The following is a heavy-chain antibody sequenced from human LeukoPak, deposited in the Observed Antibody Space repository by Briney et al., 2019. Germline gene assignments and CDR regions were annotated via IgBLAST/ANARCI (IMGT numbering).Heavy chain of an antibody. V-gene: IGHV3-23*01. D-gene: IGHD6-13*01. CDR3: AKDPRYSXSWSSPYYFDY. J-gene: IGHJ4*02. Sequence: GGSLRLSCAASGFTFSSYAMSWVRQAPGKGLEWVSAISGSGGSTYYADSVKGRFTISRDNSKNTLYLQMNSLRAEDTAVYYCAKDPRYSXSWSSPYYFDYWGQGTLVTVSS. CDR2: ISGSGGST. CDR1: GFTFSSYA.